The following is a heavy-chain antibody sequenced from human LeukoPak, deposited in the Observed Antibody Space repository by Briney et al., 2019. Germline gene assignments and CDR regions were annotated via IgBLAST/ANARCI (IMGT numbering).Heavy chain of an antibody. Sequence: GGSLRLSCAASGFTFSSYWMHWVRQPPGKGLAWVSRINTDGSSTSYADSVKGRFTISRDNAKNTLYLQMNSLRAEDTAVYYCARNVLRFLEWSPFDPWGQGTLVTVSS. CDR1: GFTFSSYW. V-gene: IGHV3-74*01. CDR3: ARNVLRFLEWSPFDP. D-gene: IGHD3-3*01. J-gene: IGHJ5*02. CDR2: INTDGSST.